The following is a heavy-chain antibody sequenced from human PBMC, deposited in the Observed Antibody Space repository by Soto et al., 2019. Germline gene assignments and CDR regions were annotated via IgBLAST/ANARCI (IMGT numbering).Heavy chain of an antibody. V-gene: IGHV1-69*13. CDR3: ARGTIFGVGTHYYYYGMDV. D-gene: IGHD3-3*01. Sequence: SVKVSCKASGGTFSSYAISWVRQAPGQGLEWMGGIIPIFGTANYAQKFQGRVTITADESTSTAYMELSSLRSEDTAVYYCARGTIFGVGTHYYYYGMDVWGQGTTVTVSS. CDR1: GGTFSSYA. CDR2: IIPIFGTA. J-gene: IGHJ6*02.